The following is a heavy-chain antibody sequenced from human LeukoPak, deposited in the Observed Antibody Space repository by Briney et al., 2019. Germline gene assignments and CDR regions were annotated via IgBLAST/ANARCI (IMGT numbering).Heavy chain of an antibody. CDR2: ISYDGSNK. CDR1: GFTFSSCA. CDR3: ARDLLVVVTAHRLGY. J-gene: IGHJ4*02. D-gene: IGHD2-21*02. Sequence: GGSLRLSCAASGFTFSSCAMRWVRQAPGKGLEWVAVISYDGSNKYYADSVKGRFTISRDNSKNTLYLQMNSLRAEDTAVYYCARDLLVVVTAHRLGYWGQGTLVTVSS. V-gene: IGHV3-30-3*01.